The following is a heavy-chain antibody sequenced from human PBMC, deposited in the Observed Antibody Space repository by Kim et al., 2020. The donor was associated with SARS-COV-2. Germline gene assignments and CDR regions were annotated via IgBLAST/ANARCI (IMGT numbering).Heavy chain of an antibody. V-gene: IGHV4-39*07. CDR2: IYYSGST. D-gene: IGHD3-16*01. CDR1: GGSISSSSYY. Sequence: SETLSLTCTVSGGSISSSSYYWGWIRQPPGKGLEWIGSIYYSGSTYYNPSLKSRVTISVDTSKNQFSLKLSSVTAADTAVYYCASPGPYYDYVWGSLFDYWGQGTLVTVSS. CDR3: ASPGPYYDYVWGSLFDY. J-gene: IGHJ4*02.